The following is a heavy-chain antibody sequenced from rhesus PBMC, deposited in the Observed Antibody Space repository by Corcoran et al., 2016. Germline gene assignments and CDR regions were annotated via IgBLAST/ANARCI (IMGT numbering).Heavy chain of an antibody. Sequence: QVQLQESGPGLVKPSETLSLTCAVSGGSVSSSNWWSWIRQPPGKGLEWIGYISGSSGSTYYNPSRQSRVTISTDTTKNQFSLKLSSVTAADTAVYYCARAPKAMTLDYWGQGVLVTVSS. D-gene: IGHD1-32*01. CDR3: ARAPKAMTLDY. V-gene: IGHV4-65*01. CDR1: GGSVSSSNW. CDR2: ISGSSGST. J-gene: IGHJ4*01.